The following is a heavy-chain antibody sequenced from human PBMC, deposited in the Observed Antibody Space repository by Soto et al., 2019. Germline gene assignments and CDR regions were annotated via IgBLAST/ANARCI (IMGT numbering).Heavy chain of an antibody. D-gene: IGHD3-10*01. V-gene: IGHV4-59*01. CDR1: GGSISSYY. CDR3: ARDWGGSYFGY. J-gene: IGHJ4*02. CDR2: IYYSGST. Sequence: SETLSLTCTVSGGSISSYYWRWIRQPPGKGLEWIGYIYYSGSTNYNPSLKSRVTISVDTSKNQFSLQLSSVTAAATAVYYCARDWGGSYFGYRGQGTLVTVSS.